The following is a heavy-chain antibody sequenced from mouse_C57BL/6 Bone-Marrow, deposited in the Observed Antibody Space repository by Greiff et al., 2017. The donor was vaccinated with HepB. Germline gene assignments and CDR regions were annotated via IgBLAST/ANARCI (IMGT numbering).Heavy chain of an antibody. J-gene: IGHJ4*01. D-gene: IGHD2-4*01. CDR1: GYSFTGYY. CDR3: ARGPIYYDYDGNGAMDY. CDR2: INPSTGGT. V-gene: IGHV1-42*01. Sequence: VQLQQSGPELVKPGASVKISCTASGYSFTGYYMNWVKQSPEKSLEWIGEINPSTGGTTYNQKFKAKATLTVDKSSSTAYMQLKSLTSEDSAVYYCARGPIYYDYDGNGAMDYWGQGTSVTVSS.